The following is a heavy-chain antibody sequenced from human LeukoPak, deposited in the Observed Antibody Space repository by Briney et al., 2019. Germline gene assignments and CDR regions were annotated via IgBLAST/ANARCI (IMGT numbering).Heavy chain of an antibody. J-gene: IGHJ3*02. D-gene: IGHD4-23*01. CDR1: GFTFSSYW. CDR2: IKQDGSEK. Sequence: GGSLRLSCAASGFTFSSYWMSWVRQAPGKGLEWVANIKQDGSEKYYVDSVKGRFTISRDNAKNSLYLQMNSLRAEDTAVYYCAGDWTADGLDYGGNGDAFDIWGQGTMVTVSS. V-gene: IGHV3-7*01. CDR3: AGDWTADGLDYGGNGDAFDI.